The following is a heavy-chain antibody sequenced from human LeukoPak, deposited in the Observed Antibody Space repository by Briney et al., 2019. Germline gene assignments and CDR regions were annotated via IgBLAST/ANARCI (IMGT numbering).Heavy chain of an antibody. J-gene: IGHJ4*02. V-gene: IGHV3-64*01. CDR2: ISSNGGST. Sequence: GGSLRLSCAASGFTFSSYSMNWVRQAPGKGLEYVSGISSNGGSTYYANAVKGRFTISRDNSKNTLYLQMNSLRAEDTAVYYCAREEASSSGGYWGQGTLVTVSS. D-gene: IGHD6-6*01. CDR1: GFTFSSYS. CDR3: AREEASSSGGY.